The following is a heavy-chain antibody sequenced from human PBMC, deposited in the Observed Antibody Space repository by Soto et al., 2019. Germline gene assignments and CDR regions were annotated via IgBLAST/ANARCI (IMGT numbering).Heavy chain of an antibody. CDR3: AKDREVAAPWSWFDP. CDR2: IWADGSNK. D-gene: IGHD2-15*01. V-gene: IGHV3-33*03. Sequence: PGGSLRLSCAASGFSFSSFGMQWVRQAPGKGLDWVALIWADGSNKYYADSVKGRFTISRDNSKNTLYLQMNSLRAEDTAVYYCAKDREVAAPWSWFDPWGQGTLVTVAA. J-gene: IGHJ5*02. CDR1: GFSFSSFG.